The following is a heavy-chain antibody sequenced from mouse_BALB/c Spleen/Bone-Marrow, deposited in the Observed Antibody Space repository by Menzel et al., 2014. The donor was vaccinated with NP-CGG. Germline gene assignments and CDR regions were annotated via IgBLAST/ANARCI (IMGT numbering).Heavy chain of an antibody. CDR3: TRGGNWEDFDY. Sequence: EVMLVESGGGLVQPGGSRKLSCAASGFTFSSFGMHWVRQAPEKGLEWIAYISIDSGAIFYADTVKGRFTISRDNPKNTLFLQMTSLRSEDTAIYFCTRGGNWEDFDYWGQGTTLTVSS. CDR1: GFTFSSFG. J-gene: IGHJ2*01. CDR2: ISIDSGAI. D-gene: IGHD4-1*01. V-gene: IGHV5-17*02.